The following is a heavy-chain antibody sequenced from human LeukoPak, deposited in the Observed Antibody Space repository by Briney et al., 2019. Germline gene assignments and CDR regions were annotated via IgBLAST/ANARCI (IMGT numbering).Heavy chain of an antibody. CDR2: ISSSSTTT. CDR3: ASVWDKGYCYFQ. CDR1: GFRFNIYS. V-gene: IGHV3-48*01. Sequence: GGSLRLSCAASGFRFNIYSMNWVRQAPGKGLEWISYISSSSTTTHYADSVKGRFTISRDNAENSLSLHMNSLRAEDTAVYYCASVWDKGYCYFQWGQGTLVAVSS. J-gene: IGHJ4*02. D-gene: IGHD5-18*01.